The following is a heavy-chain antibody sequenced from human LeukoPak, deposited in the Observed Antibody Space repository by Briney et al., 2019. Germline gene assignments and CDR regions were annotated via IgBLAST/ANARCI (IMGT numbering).Heavy chain of an antibody. Sequence: GASVTVSCKASGGTFSSYAISWVRPAPGQGLEWMGGIIPIFGTANYAQKFQGRVTITTDESTSTAYMELSSLRSEDTGVYYCVGQYYYDSSGYGADYWGEGTLVTVSS. J-gene: IGHJ4*02. V-gene: IGHV1-69*05. CDR3: VGQYYYDSSGYGADY. CDR2: IIPIFGTA. D-gene: IGHD3-22*01. CDR1: GGTFSSYA.